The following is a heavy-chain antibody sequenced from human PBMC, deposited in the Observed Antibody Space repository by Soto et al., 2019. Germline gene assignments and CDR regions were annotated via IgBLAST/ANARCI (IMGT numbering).Heavy chain of an antibody. Sequence: EVQLVESGGGLVQPGGSLRLSCAASGFTVSSNYMSWVRQAPGKGLEWVSVIYSGGSTYYADSVKSRFTISRDNSKNTLYLQMNSLRAEDTAVYYCAREYESSGYYRFAFDIWGQGTMVTVSS. J-gene: IGHJ3*02. CDR3: AREYESSGYYRFAFDI. CDR2: IYSGGST. CDR1: GFTVSSNY. D-gene: IGHD3-22*01. V-gene: IGHV3-66*01.